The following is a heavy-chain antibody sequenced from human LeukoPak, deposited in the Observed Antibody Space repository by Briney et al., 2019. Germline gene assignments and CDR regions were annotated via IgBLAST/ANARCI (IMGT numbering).Heavy chain of an antibody. Sequence: GGSLRLSCTASGITVSSNDMCWVRQAPGKGLEWISLIYSGGRTDYADSVKGRFTISRDNSKNTLYMQMNSLGVEDTAVYYCAKRAPMVRGRTDYQYGMDVWGQGTTVTVSS. CDR3: AKRAPMVRGRTDYQYGMDV. CDR2: IYSGGRT. J-gene: IGHJ6*02. D-gene: IGHD3-10*01. V-gene: IGHV3-53*01. CDR1: GITVSSND.